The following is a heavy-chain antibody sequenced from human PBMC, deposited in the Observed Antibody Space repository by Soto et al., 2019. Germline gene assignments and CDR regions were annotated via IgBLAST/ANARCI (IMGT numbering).Heavy chain of an antibody. J-gene: IGHJ4*02. CDR3: AKGLRYYYDSSGHPAIFFDY. D-gene: IGHD3-22*01. CDR2: ISGSGGST. CDR1: GFTFSSYA. V-gene: IGHV3-23*01. Sequence: GSLRLSCAASGFTFSSYAMSWVRQAPGKGLEWVSAISGSGGSTYYADSVKGRFTISRDNSKNTLYLQMNSLRAEDTAVYYCAKGLRYYYDSSGHPAIFFDYWGQGTLVTVSS.